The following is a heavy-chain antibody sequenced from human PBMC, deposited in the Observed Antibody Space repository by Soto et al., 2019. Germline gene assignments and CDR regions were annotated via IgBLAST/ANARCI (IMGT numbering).Heavy chain of an antibody. CDR2: ISSSSSYT. J-gene: IGHJ4*02. CDR3: ARALYSSGWYSYFDY. D-gene: IGHD6-19*01. V-gene: IGHV3-11*06. CDR1: GFTFSDYY. Sequence: QVQLVESGGGLVKPGGSLRLSCAASGFTFSDYYMSWIRQAPGKGLEWVSYISSSSSYTNYADSVKGRFTISRDNAKNSLYLQMNSLRAEDTAVYYCARALYSSGWYSYFDYWGQGTLVTVSS.